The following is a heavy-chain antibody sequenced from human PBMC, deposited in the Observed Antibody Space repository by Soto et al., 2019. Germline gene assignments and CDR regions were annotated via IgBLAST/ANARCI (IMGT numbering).Heavy chain of an antibody. CDR3: ASLSYSGSYYLHPFDY. D-gene: IGHD1-26*01. CDR2: IFYNENT. J-gene: IGHJ4*02. CDR1: GDSINNKYY. Sequence: ASETLSLTCIVSGDSINNKYYWGWVRQPPGRGLEWIATIFYNENTYYNPSLNGRVTISIDTSKNQFSLKLRSVTAADTAVYFCASLSYSGSYYLHPFDYWGQGTLVTVSS. V-gene: IGHV4-39*01.